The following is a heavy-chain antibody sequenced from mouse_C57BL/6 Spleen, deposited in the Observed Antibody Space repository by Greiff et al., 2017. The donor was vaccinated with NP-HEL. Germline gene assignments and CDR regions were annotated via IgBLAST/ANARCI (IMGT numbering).Heavy chain of an antibody. Sequence: VQLQQSGAALVKPGASVKISCKASGYAFRSYWMNWVKQRPGKGLEWIGQIYPGDGDTNYNGKFKGKATLTADKSSSTAYMQLSSLTSEDSAVYFCARRGSDYAMDYWGQGTSVTVSS. D-gene: IGHD3-2*02. J-gene: IGHJ4*01. V-gene: IGHV1-80*01. CDR1: GYAFRSYW. CDR2: IYPGDGDT. CDR3: ARRGSDYAMDY.